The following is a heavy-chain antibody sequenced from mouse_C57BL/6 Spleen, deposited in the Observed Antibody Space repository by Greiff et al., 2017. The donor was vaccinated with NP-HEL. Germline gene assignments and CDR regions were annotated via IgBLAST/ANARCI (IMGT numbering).Heavy chain of an antibody. J-gene: IGHJ1*03. D-gene: IGHD1-1*01. CDR1: GYTFTDYY. Sequence: QVQLQQSGAELVRPGASVKLSCKASGYTFTDYYINWVKQRPGQGLEWIARIYPGSGNTYYNEKFKGKATLTAEKSSSTAYMQLSSLTSEDSAVYFCAATVVAKGYFDVWGTGTTVTVSS. CDR2: IYPGSGNT. CDR3: AATVVAKGYFDV. V-gene: IGHV1-76*01.